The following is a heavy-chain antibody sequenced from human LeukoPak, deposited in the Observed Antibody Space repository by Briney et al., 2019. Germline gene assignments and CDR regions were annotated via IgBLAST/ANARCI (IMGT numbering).Heavy chain of an antibody. Sequence: GGSLRLSCAASGFTFSSYSMNWVRQAPGKGLEWVSYISSSSSTIYYADSVKGRFTISRDNAKNSLYLQTNSLSAEDTAVYYCARGRLPLSFDYWGQGTLVTVSS. CDR2: ISSSSSTI. J-gene: IGHJ4*02. V-gene: IGHV3-48*04. D-gene: IGHD5-12*01. CDR1: GFTFSSYS. CDR3: ARGRLPLSFDY.